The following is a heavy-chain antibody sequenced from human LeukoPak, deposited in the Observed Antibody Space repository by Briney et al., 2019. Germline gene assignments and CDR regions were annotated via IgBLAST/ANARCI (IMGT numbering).Heavy chain of an antibody. CDR3: AVSSGSSNFEY. CDR2: THYSGDT. V-gene: IGHV4-39*01. J-gene: IGHJ4*02. D-gene: IGHD1-26*01. Sequence: PSETLSLTCSVSSGSITRSTYYWGWVRQPPGKGLEWIGSTHYSGDTSYNPSLKSRVTISIDTSRNQFSLKLTSVTAADTALYYCAVSSGSSNFEYWGQGTLVTVSS. CDR1: SGSITRSTYY.